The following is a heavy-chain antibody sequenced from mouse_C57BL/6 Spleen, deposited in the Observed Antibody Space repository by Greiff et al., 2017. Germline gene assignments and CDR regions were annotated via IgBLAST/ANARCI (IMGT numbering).Heavy chain of an antibody. D-gene: IGHD2-2*01. Sequence: QVQLQQPGAELVRPGTSVKLSCKASGYTFTSYWMHWVKQRPGQGLEWIGVIDPSDSYTNYNQKFKGKATLTVDTSSSTAYMQLSSLTSEDSAVYYCARNYGYDVNYFDYWGQGTTLTVSS. J-gene: IGHJ2*01. CDR3: ARNYGYDVNYFDY. CDR1: GYTFTSYW. CDR2: IDPSDSYT. V-gene: IGHV1-59*01.